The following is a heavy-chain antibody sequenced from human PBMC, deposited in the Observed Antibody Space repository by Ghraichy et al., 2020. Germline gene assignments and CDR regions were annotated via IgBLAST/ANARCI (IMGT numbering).Heavy chain of an antibody. Sequence: SETLSLTCTVSGGSISSGGYYWSWIRQHPGKGLEWIGYIYYSGSTYYNPSLKSRVTISVDRSKNQLSLKLSSVTAADTAVYYCARGDCSTTSCYYYYGMDVWGQGTTVIVSS. J-gene: IGHJ6*02. CDR2: IYYSGST. CDR3: ARGDCSTTSCYYYYGMDV. CDR1: GGSISSGGYY. V-gene: IGHV4-31*03. D-gene: IGHD2-2*01.